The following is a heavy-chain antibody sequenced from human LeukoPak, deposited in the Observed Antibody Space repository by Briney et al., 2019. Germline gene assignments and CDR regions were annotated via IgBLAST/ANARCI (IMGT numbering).Heavy chain of an antibody. Sequence: GGSLRLSCAASGFTFSSYAMTWVRQAPGKGLEWVSGISGSGGSTNYADSVKGRFTISRDNSKKTLYLQTNSLRAEDTAVYSCAKTDCSSTTCYVIDYWGQGTLVTVSS. D-gene: IGHD2-2*01. CDR2: ISGSGGST. J-gene: IGHJ4*02. V-gene: IGHV3-23*01. CDR1: GFTFSSYA. CDR3: AKTDCSSTTCYVIDY.